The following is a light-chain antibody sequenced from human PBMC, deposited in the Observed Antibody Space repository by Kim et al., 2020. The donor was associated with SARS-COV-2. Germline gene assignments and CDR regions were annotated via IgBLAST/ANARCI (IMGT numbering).Light chain of an antibody. CDR2: KAS. J-gene: IGKJ2*03. V-gene: IGKV1-5*03. Sequence: SASVGDRDTITCRASQSISSWLAWYQQKPGKAPKLLTYKASSLESGVPSRFSGRGSGTEFTLTISSLQPDDFATYYCQQYNSYLSSFGQGTKLEIK. CDR1: QSISSW. CDR3: QQYNSYLSS.